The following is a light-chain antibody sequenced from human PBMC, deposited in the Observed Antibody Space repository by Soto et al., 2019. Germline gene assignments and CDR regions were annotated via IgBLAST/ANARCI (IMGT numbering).Light chain of an antibody. Sequence: DIQLTQSPSFLSASVGDRVTITCRARQGISSNLAWYQQEPGKAPKLLIYATPTLQSGVPSRFSASGSGTAFTLTISSLQPEDFATYYCQQINTYPLTFGGGTKVEIK. CDR1: QGISSN. J-gene: IGKJ4*01. CDR3: QQINTYPLT. CDR2: ATP. V-gene: IGKV1-9*01.